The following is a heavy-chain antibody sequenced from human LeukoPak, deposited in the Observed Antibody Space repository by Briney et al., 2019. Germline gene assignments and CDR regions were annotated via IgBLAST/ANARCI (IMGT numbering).Heavy chain of an antibody. Sequence: PSETLSLTCTVSGGSISNYYWSWIRQPPGKGLEWIGHIYYSGSTNYNPSLKSRLTISIDTSKNQFSLKLSSVTAADTAVYYCARDVSRWLVHDFDYWGQGTLVTVSS. CDR1: GGSISNYY. CDR2: IYYSGST. J-gene: IGHJ4*02. CDR3: ARDVSRWLVHDFDY. D-gene: IGHD6-19*01. V-gene: IGHV4-59*12.